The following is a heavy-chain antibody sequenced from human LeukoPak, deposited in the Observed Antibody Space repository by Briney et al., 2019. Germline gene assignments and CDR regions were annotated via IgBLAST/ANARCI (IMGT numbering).Heavy chain of an antibody. V-gene: IGHV4-39*07. D-gene: IGHD6-13*01. Sequence: SETLSLTCTVSGASVSGDPYYWGWIRQPPGKGLEWIGNIYYSGSTYYNASLKSRVTISVDTSKNQFSLKLSSVTAADTAVYYCARAGIAAAGIDYWGQGTLVTVSS. J-gene: IGHJ4*02. CDR1: GASVSGDPYY. CDR3: ARAGIAAAGIDY. CDR2: IYYSGST.